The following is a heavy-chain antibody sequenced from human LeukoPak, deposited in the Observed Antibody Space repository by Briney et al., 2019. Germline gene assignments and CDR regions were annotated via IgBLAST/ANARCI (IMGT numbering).Heavy chain of an antibody. J-gene: IGHJ3*02. CDR1: GFTFSSYS. Sequence: GGSLRLSCAASGFTFSSYSMNWVRQAPGKGLEWVSSISSSSSYIYYADSMKGRFTISRDNAKNSLYLQMNSLRAEDTAVYYCARDPDYYDSSGYSDDAFDIWGQGTMVTVSS. D-gene: IGHD3-22*01. V-gene: IGHV3-21*01. CDR3: ARDPDYYDSSGYSDDAFDI. CDR2: ISSSSSYI.